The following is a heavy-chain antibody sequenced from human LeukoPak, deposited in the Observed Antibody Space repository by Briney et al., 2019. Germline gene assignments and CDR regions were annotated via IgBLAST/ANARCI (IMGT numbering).Heavy chain of an antibody. D-gene: IGHD2-2*01. Sequence: GGSLRLSCAASGFTFSSYAMSWVRQAPGKGLEWVSAISGSGGSTYYADSVKGRFTISRDNSKNTLYLQMNSLTDEDTAVYYCAKVPAVSVGPAAIYWGQGTLVTVSS. J-gene: IGHJ4*02. CDR3: AKVPAVSVGPAAIY. CDR2: ISGSGGST. CDR1: GFTFSSYA. V-gene: IGHV3-23*01.